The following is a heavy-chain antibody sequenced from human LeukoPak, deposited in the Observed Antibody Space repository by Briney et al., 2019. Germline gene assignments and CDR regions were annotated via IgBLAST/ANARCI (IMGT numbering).Heavy chain of an antibody. V-gene: IGHV3-48*03. CDR3: ARNDYQLSYDAFDI. J-gene: IGHJ3*02. D-gene: IGHD4-11*01. CDR1: GFTFSSYE. Sequence: GGSLRLSCAASGFTFSSYEMNWVRQAPGKGLEWVSYISSSGSTIYYADSVKGRFTISRDNAKNSLYLQMNSLRAEDTAVYYCARNDYQLSYDAFDIWGQGTMVTVSS. CDR2: ISSSGSTI.